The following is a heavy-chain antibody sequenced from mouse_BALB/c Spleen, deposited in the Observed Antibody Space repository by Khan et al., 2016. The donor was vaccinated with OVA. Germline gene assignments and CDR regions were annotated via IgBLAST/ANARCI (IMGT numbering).Heavy chain of an antibody. D-gene: IGHD2-10*01. V-gene: IGHV5-9*02. CDR3: ARPSYYGNPWFTY. Sequence: EVKLEESGGGLVKPGGSLKLSCAPSGFAFSSYDMSWVHQTPEKRLEWVATISGTGIYTYYPDSVKGRFTISRDNARNTLYPQMSSLRSEDTALYYCARPSYYGNPWFTYWGQGTLVTVSA. CDR2: ISGTGIYT. CDR1: GFAFSSYD. J-gene: IGHJ3*01.